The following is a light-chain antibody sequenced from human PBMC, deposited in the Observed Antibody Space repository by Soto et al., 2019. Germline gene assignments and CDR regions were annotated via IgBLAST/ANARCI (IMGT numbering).Light chain of an antibody. CDR3: ATWDDTLNGRV. V-gene: IGLV1-44*01. Sequence: QSVLTQPPSASGTPGQRVTISCSGSSSNIGSNSVNWYHQVAGTAPKLLIHSDNQRPSGVPDRFSGSKSSTSASLAISGLQSGDEADDYCATWDDTLNGRVFGGGTKLTVL. CDR2: SDN. CDR1: SSNIGSNS. J-gene: IGLJ3*02.